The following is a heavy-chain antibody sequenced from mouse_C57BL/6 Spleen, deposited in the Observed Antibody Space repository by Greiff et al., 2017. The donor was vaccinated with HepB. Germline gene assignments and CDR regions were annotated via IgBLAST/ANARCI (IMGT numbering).Heavy chain of an antibody. J-gene: IGHJ2*01. CDR2: ISDGGSYT. D-gene: IGHD2-10*01. V-gene: IGHV5-4*01. CDR1: GFTFSSYA. Sequence: DVQLVESGGGLVKPGGSLKLSCAASGFTFSSYAMSWVRQTPEKRLEWVATISDGGSYTYYPDNVKGRFTNSRDNAKNNLYLQMSNLKSEDTAMYYWARDLLLRNYFDYGGQGTTLTVSS. CDR3: ARDLLLRNYFDY.